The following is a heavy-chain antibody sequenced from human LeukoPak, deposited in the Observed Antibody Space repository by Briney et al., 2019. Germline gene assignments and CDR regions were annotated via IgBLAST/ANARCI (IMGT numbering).Heavy chain of an antibody. CDR1: GFTFDDYA. J-gene: IGHJ4*02. CDR3: AKVIDRSGWYLGFGIDY. D-gene: IGHD6-19*01. Sequence: GGSLRLSCAASGFTFDDYAMHWVRQAPGKGLEWVSGISWNSGSIGYADSVKGRFTISRDNAKNSLYLQMNRLRAEDTALYYCAKVIDRSGWYLGFGIDYWGQGTLVTVSS. V-gene: IGHV3-9*01. CDR2: ISWNSGSI.